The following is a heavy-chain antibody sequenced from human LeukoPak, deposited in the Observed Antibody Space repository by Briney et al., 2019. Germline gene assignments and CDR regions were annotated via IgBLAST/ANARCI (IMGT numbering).Heavy chain of an antibody. Sequence: GGSLRLSCAASGFTFSSYWMHWVRQAPGKGLVCVSRINSDGRSTSYADSVKGRFTISRDNAKNTLYLQMNSLRAEDTAVYYCARGVGYCSSTSCYWWFDPWGQGTLVTVSS. D-gene: IGHD2-2*01. CDR1: GFTFSSYW. CDR2: INSDGRST. CDR3: ARGVGYCSSTSCYWWFDP. J-gene: IGHJ5*02. V-gene: IGHV3-74*01.